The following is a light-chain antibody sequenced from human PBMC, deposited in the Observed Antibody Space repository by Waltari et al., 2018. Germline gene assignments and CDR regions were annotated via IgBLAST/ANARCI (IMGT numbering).Light chain of an antibody. CDR1: SSDVGGYDY. J-gene: IGLJ2*01. Sequence: QSALTQPPSASGSFGQSVTISCTGTSSDVGGYDYVSWYQQHPGKGPKLLIYEVSNRPLVFPDRCSGSKSGNAASRTVSGLQAEDEADYYCSSYGGRYTLIFGGGTKLTVL. CDR3: SSYGGRYTLI. V-gene: IGLV2-8*01. CDR2: EVS.